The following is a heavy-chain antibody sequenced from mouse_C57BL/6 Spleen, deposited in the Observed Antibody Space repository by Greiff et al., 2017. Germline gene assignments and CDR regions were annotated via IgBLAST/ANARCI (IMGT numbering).Heavy chain of an antibody. J-gene: IGHJ3*01. V-gene: IGHV1-81*01. CDR1: GYTFTSYG. CDR2: IYPRGGNT. CDR3: ANDDDEAY. D-gene: IGHD2-4*01. Sequence: QVQLQQSGAELARPGASVKLSCKASGYTFTSYGISWVKQRTGQGLEWIGRIYPRGGNTNYNGKFKGKATLTADKSSSTAYMELRSLTSEDSAVYFCANDDDEAYWGQGTLLTVSA.